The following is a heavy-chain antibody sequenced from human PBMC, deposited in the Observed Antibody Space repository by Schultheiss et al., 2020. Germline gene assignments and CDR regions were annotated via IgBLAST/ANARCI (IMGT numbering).Heavy chain of an antibody. D-gene: IGHD6-13*01. J-gene: IGHJ6*02. V-gene: IGHV4-34*01. CDR3: AKDLIAAAGPPYYYYGMDV. CDR1: GGSFSGYY. Sequence: SQTLSLTCAVYGGSFSGYYWSWIRQPPGKGLEWIGEINHSGSTNYNPSLKSRVTISVDTSKNQFSLKLSSVTAADTAVYYCAKDLIAAAGPPYYYYGMDVWGQGTTVTVSS. CDR2: INHSGST.